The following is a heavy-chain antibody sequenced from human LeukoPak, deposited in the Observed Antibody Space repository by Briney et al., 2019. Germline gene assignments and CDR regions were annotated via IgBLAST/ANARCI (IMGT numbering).Heavy chain of an antibody. CDR2: IYATGST. Sequence: PSQTLSLTCTVSGGSISSLPYYWSWIRQPAGKGLEWIGQIYATGSTNYNPSLKSRVTISLDTSRNQFSLNLSYVTAADTAVYYCATAYSGSYYFADCWGQGILVTVSS. D-gene: IGHD1-26*01. J-gene: IGHJ4*02. CDR1: GGSISSLPYY. CDR3: ATAYSGSYYFADC. V-gene: IGHV4-61*09.